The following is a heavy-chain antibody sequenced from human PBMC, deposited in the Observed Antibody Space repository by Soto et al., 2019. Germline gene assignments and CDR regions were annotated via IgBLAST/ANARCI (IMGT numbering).Heavy chain of an antibody. D-gene: IGHD6-13*01. Sequence: PSETLSLTCTVSGGSISSYYWSWIRQPPGKGLEWIGYIYYSGSTNYNPSLKSRVTISVDTSKNQFSLKLSSVTAADTAVYYCARCIAAAGQYYFDYWGQGTLVTVS. V-gene: IGHV4-59*01. CDR1: GGSISSYY. CDR3: ARCIAAAGQYYFDY. CDR2: IYYSGST. J-gene: IGHJ4*02.